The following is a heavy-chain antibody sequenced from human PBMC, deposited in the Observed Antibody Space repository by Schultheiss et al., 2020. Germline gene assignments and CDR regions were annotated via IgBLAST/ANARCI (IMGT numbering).Heavy chain of an antibody. Sequence: SETLSLTCTVSGGSISSYYWSWIRQPAGKGLEWIGYIYYSGSTYYNPSLKSRVTISVDTSKNQFSLRLSSVTAADTAVYYCASGYSYDYWGQGTLVTVSS. CDR3: ASGYSYDY. J-gene: IGHJ4*02. V-gene: IGHV4-59*06. D-gene: IGHD5-18*01. CDR1: GGSISSYY. CDR2: IYYSGST.